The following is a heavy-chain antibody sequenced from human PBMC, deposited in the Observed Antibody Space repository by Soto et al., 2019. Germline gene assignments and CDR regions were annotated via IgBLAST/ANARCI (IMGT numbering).Heavy chain of an antibody. D-gene: IGHD2-15*01. CDR3: ANHAGYCSGGSCYGELYFDY. Sequence: GGSLRLSCAASGFTFSSYAMSWVRQAPGKGLEWVSAISGSGGSTYYADSVKGRFTISRDNSKNTLYLQMNSLRAEDTAVYYCANHAGYCSGGSCYGELYFDYWGQGTLVTVSS. J-gene: IGHJ4*02. CDR1: GFTFSSYA. CDR2: ISGSGGST. V-gene: IGHV3-23*01.